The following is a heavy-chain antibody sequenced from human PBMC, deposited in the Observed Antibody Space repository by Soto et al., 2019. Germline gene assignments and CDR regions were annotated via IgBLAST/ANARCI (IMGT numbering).Heavy chain of an antibody. J-gene: IGHJ6*02. V-gene: IGHV5-51*01. CDR1: GYSFTSYW. Sequence: GESLKISCKTSGYSFTSYWVGWVRQMPGKGLEWMGIIYPGDSDTRYSPSFQGQVTISADKSISTAYLQWSSLKASDTAMYYCARTSAAGKYYYGMDVWGQGTTVTVSS. CDR2: IYPGDSDT. D-gene: IGHD6-13*01. CDR3: ARTSAAGKYYYGMDV.